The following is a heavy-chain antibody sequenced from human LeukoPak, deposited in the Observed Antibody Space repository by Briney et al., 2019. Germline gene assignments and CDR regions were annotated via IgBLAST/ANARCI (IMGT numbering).Heavy chain of an antibody. CDR2: INHSGST. D-gene: IGHD3-16*01. Sequence: SETLSLTCAVYGGSFSGYYWSWIRQPPGKGLEWIGEINHSGSTNYNPSLKSRVTISVGTSKNQFSLKLSSVTAADTAVYYRARGRGTFDPWGQGTLVTVSS. V-gene: IGHV4-34*01. CDR3: ARGRGTFDP. CDR1: GGSFSGYY. J-gene: IGHJ5*02.